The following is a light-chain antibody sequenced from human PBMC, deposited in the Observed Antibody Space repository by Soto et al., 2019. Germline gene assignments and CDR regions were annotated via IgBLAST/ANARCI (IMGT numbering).Light chain of an antibody. Sequence: DIQMTHSPSSLSASVGDRVTITCRASQSISSSLSWYLQKPGKAPNLLIYAASSLQSGVPSRFSGSGSGTDFTLTISSLQAEDVAVYYCQQYYSTPLTFGGGTKVDIK. V-gene: IGKV1-39*01. CDR1: QSISSS. J-gene: IGKJ4*01. CDR3: QQYYSTPLT. CDR2: AAS.